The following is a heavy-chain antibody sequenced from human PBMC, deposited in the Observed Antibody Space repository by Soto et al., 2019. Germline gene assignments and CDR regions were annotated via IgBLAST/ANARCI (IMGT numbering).Heavy chain of an antibody. CDR3: ARGEIGVVPAAIVRMDV. V-gene: IGHV1-2*04. CDR2: INPNSGGT. Sequence: ASVKVSCKASGYTFTGYYMHWVRQAPGQGLEWMGWINPNSGGTNYAQKFQGWVTMTRDTSISTAYMELSRLRSDDTAVYYCARGEIGVVPAAIVRMDVWGQGTTVTVSS. J-gene: IGHJ6*02. D-gene: IGHD2-2*01. CDR1: GYTFTGYY.